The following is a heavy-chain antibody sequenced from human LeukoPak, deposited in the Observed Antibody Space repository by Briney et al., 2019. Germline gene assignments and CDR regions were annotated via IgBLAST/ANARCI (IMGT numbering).Heavy chain of an antibody. J-gene: IGHJ6*02. Sequence: SETLSLTCSVSGGSISSYYWSWIRQPLGKGLEYIGYIYYSGSTNYNPSLKSRVTISVDTSKDQFSLNLTSVTAADTAVYYCARLKCISTTCPSRYVMDVWGQGTTVTVSS. CDR3: ARLKCISTTCPSRYVMDV. CDR1: GGSISSYY. V-gene: IGHV4-59*01. CDR2: IYYSGST. D-gene: IGHD2-2*01.